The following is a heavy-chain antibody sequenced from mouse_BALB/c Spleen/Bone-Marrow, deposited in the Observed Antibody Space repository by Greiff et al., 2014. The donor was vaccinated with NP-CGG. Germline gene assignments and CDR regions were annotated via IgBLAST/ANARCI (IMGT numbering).Heavy chain of an antibody. J-gene: IGHJ4*01. D-gene: IGHD1-1*01. V-gene: IGHV2-9*02. CDR2: IWAGGST. CDR1: GFSLNNYG. Sequence: VKVEESGPGLVAPSQSLSITCTVSGFSLNNYGVHWVRQPPGKVLEWLGVIWAGGSTNYNSALMSRLSISKDNSKSQVFLKMNSLQTDDTAMYYCARDSYYEGAMDYWGQGTSVTVSS. CDR3: ARDSYYEGAMDY.